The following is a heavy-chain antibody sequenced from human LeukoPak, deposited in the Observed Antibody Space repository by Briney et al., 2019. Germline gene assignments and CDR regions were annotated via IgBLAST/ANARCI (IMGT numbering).Heavy chain of an antibody. V-gene: IGHV3-74*03. CDR3: TRDVSQSSSWYGEFDY. CDR2: INSDGSST. D-gene: IGHD6-13*01. Sequence: GGSLRPSCAASGFSFSNHWMHWVRQVPGKGLVWVSRINSDGSSTTYADSVKGRFTISRDNAKNTLYLQMNSLRDEDTAVYYCTRDVSQSSSWYGEFDYWGQGTQVTVSS. J-gene: IGHJ4*02. CDR1: GFSFSNHW.